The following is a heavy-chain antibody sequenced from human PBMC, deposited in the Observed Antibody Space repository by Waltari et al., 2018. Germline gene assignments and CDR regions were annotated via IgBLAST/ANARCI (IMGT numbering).Heavy chain of an antibody. V-gene: IGHV3-30*10. J-gene: IGHJ6*02. CDR1: GFTFSSSA. CDR2: ISSDGSTK. Sequence: QVYLVESGGGVVQPGGSLTLSCEGPGFTFSSSAVHGFRRAPGKGLEWVAVISSDGSTKYDKDSVRGRVTVSRDNSKNLVHLQMNSLRLEDTAVYSCAKPYCSSFRCYRYLYPLDVWGQGTTVTVSS. D-gene: IGHD2-2*01. CDR3: AKPYCSSFRCYRYLYPLDV.